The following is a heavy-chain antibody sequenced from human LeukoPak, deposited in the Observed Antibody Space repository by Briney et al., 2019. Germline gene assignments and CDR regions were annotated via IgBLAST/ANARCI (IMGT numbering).Heavy chain of an antibody. D-gene: IGHD3-22*01. Sequence: QAGGSLRLSCAASGFTFSSYSMNWVRQAPGKGLEWVSYISSSSSTIYYADSVKGRFTISRDNAKNSLYLQMNSLRAEDTAVYYCARGINYYDSSGGFDYWGQGTLVTVSS. J-gene: IGHJ4*02. CDR2: ISSSSSTI. CDR3: ARGINYYDSSGGFDY. V-gene: IGHV3-48*01. CDR1: GFTFSSYS.